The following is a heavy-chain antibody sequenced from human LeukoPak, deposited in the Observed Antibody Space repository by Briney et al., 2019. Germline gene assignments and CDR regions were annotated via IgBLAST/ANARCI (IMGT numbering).Heavy chain of an antibody. CDR3: ARAKSSGLRFLEWLLSVFDY. V-gene: IGHV1-46*01. CDR2: INPSGGST. D-gene: IGHD3-3*01. CDR1: GYTFTSYY. Sequence: ASVKVSCKASGYTFTSYYMHWVRQAPGQGLEWMGIINPSGGSTSYAQKFQGRVTMTRDTSTSTVYMELSSLRSEDTAVYYCARAKSSGLRFLEWLLSVFDYWGXGTLVTVSS. J-gene: IGHJ4*02.